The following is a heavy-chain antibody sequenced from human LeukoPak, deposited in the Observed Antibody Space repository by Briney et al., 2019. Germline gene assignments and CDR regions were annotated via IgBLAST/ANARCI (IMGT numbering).Heavy chain of an antibody. D-gene: IGHD3-22*01. V-gene: IGHV3-53*01. Sequence: PGGSLRLSCAASGFTVSSNYMSCGRQAPGKGLEWVSGIYGGGSTYYADSVKGRFTISRDNSKNTLYLQMNSLRAEDTAVSYRARDHGSGDSSRYYANWFAPWGQGILVSVSS. CDR2: IYGGGST. CDR3: ARDHGSGDSSRYYANWFAP. CDR1: GFTVSSNY. J-gene: IGHJ5*02.